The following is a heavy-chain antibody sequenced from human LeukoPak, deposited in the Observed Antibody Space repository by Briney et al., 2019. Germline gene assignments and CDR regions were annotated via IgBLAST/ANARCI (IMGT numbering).Heavy chain of an antibody. CDR3: AREVVIGPYYFDY. D-gene: IGHD3-22*01. CDR1: GGTFSCYA. Sequence: ASVKVSCKASGGTFSCYAISWVRQAPGQGLEWMGGIIPIFGTANYAQKFQGRVTITADESTSTAYMELSSLRSEDTAVYYCAREVVIGPYYFDYWGQGTLVTVSS. CDR2: IIPIFGTA. J-gene: IGHJ4*02. V-gene: IGHV1-69*13.